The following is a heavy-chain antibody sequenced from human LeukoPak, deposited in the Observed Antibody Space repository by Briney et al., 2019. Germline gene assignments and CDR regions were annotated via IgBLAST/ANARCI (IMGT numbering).Heavy chain of an antibody. CDR1: GGSFSGYY. J-gene: IGHJ5*02. Sequence: PSETLSLTCAVYGGSFSGYYRSWIRQPPGKGLEWIGEVNHSGSTNYNPSLKSRVTISVDTSKNQFSLKLSSVTAADTAVYYCARGLVIDPWGQGTLVTVSS. CDR2: VNHSGST. CDR3: ARGLVIDP. V-gene: IGHV4-34*01. D-gene: IGHD2/OR15-2a*01.